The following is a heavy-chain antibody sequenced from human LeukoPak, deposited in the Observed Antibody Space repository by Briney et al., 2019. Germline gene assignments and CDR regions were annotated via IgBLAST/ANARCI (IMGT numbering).Heavy chain of an antibody. CDR3: ARCAPPDSSGWYFVGWFDP. CDR1: GYTFTSYA. J-gene: IGHJ5*02. V-gene: IGHV1-3*01. CDR2: INACNGNT. D-gene: IGHD6-19*01. Sequence: GASVKVSCKASGYTFTSYAMHWVRQAPGQRLEWMGWINACNGNTKYSQKFQGRVTITRDTSASTAYMELSSLRSEDTAVYYCARCAPPDSSGWYFVGWFDPWGQGTLVTVSS.